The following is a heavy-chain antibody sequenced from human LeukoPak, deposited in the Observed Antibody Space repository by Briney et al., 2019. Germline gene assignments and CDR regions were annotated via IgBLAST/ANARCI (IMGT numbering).Heavy chain of an antibody. CDR2: INPNSGGT. V-gene: IGHV1-2*06. D-gene: IGHD4-17*01. CDR1: GYTFTGYY. CDR3: ARLINDSPAYGDYY. J-gene: IGHJ4*02. Sequence: VSVKVSCKASGYTFTGYYMHWVRQAPGQGLEWMGRINPNSGGTNYAQKFQGRVTMTRDTSISTAYMELSRLRSDDTAVYYCARLINDSPAYGDYYWGQGTLVTVSS.